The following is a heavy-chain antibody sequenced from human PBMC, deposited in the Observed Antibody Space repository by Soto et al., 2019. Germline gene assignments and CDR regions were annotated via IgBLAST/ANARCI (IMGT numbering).Heavy chain of an antibody. CDR2: IYYSGST. CDR3: ARLVDFWSGYCGWFDP. V-gene: IGHV4-39*01. D-gene: IGHD3-3*01. Sequence: SETLSLTCTVSGGSISSSSYYWGWIRQPPGKGLEWIGSIYYSGSTYYNPSLKSRVTISVDTSKNQFSLKLSSVTAADTAVYYCARLVDFWSGYCGWFDPWGQGTLVTVSS. J-gene: IGHJ5*02. CDR1: GGSISSSSYY.